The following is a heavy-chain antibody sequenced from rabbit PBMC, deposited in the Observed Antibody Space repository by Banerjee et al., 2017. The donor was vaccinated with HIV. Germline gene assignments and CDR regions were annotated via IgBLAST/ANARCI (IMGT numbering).Heavy chain of an antibody. Sequence: QSLEESGGDLVKPGASLTLTCTASGFSFSSSYYMCWVRQAPGKGLEWIGCIYAGNNGSPYYASWAKGRFTISKTSSTTVTLQMTRLTAADTATYFCARAGSGYRQFDLWGPGTLVTVS. D-gene: IGHD8-1*01. CDR3: ARAGSGYRQFDL. CDR2: IYAGNNGSP. V-gene: IGHV1S40*01. CDR1: GFSFSSSYY. J-gene: IGHJ4*01.